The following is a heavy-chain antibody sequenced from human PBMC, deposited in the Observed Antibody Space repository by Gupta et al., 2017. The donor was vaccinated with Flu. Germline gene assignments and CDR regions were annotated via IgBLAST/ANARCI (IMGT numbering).Heavy chain of an antibody. CDR3: ARGGTVVTDDGMDV. CDR1: GFTFSSYG. D-gene: IGHD2-15*01. CDR2: IWYDGSNK. V-gene: IGHV3-33*01. Sequence: QVQLVESGGGVVQPGRSLRLSCAASGFTFSSYGMHWVRQAPGKGLEWGAVIWYDGSNKYYGDSVKGRFTISRDNSKNTLYLQRNSLRAEDTAVYYCARGGTVVTDDGMDVWGQGTTVTVSS. J-gene: IGHJ6*02.